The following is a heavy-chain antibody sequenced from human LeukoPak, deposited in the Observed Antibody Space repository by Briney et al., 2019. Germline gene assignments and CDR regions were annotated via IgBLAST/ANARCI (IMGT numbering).Heavy chain of an antibody. J-gene: IGHJ6*02. CDR3: ARREGSHYSVDI. D-gene: IGHD5-12*01. Sequence: PSETLSLNCTVSGASLSSYYWSWIRLPPGKGLECIGSIYYSGVTNFNPSLKRRIAMSVDTSRNLFSLKLSSVTAADTAVYYCARREGSHYSVDIWGQGTTVTVSS. CDR2: IYYSGVT. CDR1: GASLSSYY. V-gene: IGHV4-59*08.